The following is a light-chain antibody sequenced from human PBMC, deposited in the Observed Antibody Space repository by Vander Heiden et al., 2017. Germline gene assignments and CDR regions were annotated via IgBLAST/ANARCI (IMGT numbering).Light chain of an antibody. J-gene: IGKJ1*01. CDR3: HQYNSWPRT. CDR1: QSVSSN. V-gene: IGKV3-15*01. Sequence: EMVTTQSPATLSVSPGERATLSCRASQSVSSNLAWYQQKPGQAPRLLIYGASTRATGIPARFSGSGSGTEFTLTISSLQSEDFALYYCHQYNSWPRTFGHGTKVEIK. CDR2: GAS.